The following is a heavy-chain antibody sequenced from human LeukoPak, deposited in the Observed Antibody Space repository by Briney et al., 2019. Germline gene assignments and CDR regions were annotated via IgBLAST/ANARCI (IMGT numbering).Heavy chain of an antibody. CDR3: ARTFYYYYMDV. CDR2: VRSDGDIK. CDR1: GFTFSNYG. J-gene: IGHJ6*03. Sequence: GGSLRLSCAASGFTFSNYGMHWVRQAPGKGLEWVAFVRSDGDIKYYADSVKGRFTISGDNAKTSLYLQMNSLRAEDTAVYYCARTFYYYYMDVWGKGTTVTVSS. V-gene: IGHV3-30*02.